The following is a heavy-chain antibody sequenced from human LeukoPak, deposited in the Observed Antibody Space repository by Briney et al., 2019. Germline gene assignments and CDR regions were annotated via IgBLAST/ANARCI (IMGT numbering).Heavy chain of an antibody. J-gene: IGHJ5*02. CDR1: GGSFSGYY. CDR3: AIQLRPGSAPAQT. CDR2: INHSGST. V-gene: IGHV4-34*01. Sequence: SETLSLTCAVYGGSFSGYYWSWIRQPPGKGMEWIGEINHSGSTNYNPSLKSRVTISVDKSKNQFSLKLSSVTAADTAVYYCAIQLRPGSAPAQTWGQGTLVTVSS. D-gene: IGHD6-25*01.